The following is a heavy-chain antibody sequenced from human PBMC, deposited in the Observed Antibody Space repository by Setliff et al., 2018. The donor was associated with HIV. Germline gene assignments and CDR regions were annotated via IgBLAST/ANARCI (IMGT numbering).Heavy chain of an antibody. CDR1: GFTFSYFG. Sequence: PGGSLRLSCAASGFTFSYFGMHWVRQAPGKGPEWVAFIQYDGRKNNYADSVKGRFTISRDNSRNTVFLQMNNLRTEDTAVYYCAKDQGRVNDHWGLGTLVTVSS. CDR3: AKDQGRVNDH. J-gene: IGHJ4*02. D-gene: IGHD3-16*01. V-gene: IGHV3-30*02. CDR2: IQYDGRKN.